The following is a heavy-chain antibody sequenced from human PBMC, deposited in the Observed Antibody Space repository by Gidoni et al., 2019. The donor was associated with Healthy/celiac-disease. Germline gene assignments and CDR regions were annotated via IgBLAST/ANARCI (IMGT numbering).Heavy chain of an antibody. Sequence: QVQLQESGPGLVKPSETLSLTCTVSGGSISSYYWSWIRQPPGKGLEWIGYIYYSGSTNYNPSLKSRVTISVDTSKNQFSLKLSSVTAADRAVYYCARGHYYDSMRAFDIWGQGKMVTVSS. D-gene: IGHD3-22*01. CDR3: ARGHYYDSMRAFDI. CDR1: GGSISSYY. V-gene: IGHV4-59*01. CDR2: IYYSGST. J-gene: IGHJ3*02.